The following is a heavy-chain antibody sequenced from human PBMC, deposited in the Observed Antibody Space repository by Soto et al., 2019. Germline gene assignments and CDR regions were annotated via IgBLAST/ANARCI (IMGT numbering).Heavy chain of an antibody. Sequence: EVNLLESGGDLVQPGGSLTLSCGASGFTFDNHAMSWVRQAPGKGLEWVSAISGNAVATYYADSVKGRFTISRDNSNNMVYLQMHRLRAEDTGIYYCVKDAISMVRGTNNWFDPWGQVTLVSVSS. CDR2: ISGNAVAT. CDR3: VKDAISMVRGTNNWFDP. J-gene: IGHJ5*02. D-gene: IGHD3-10*01. V-gene: IGHV3-23*01. CDR1: GFTFDNHA.